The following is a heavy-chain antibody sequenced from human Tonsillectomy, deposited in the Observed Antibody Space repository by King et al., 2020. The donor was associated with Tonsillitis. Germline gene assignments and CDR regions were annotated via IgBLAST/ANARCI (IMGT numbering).Heavy chain of an antibody. CDR3: ARLTGDGSLSYDY. CDR1: GGSISSYY. V-gene: IGHV4-59*01. Sequence: LQLQESGPGLVKPSETLSLPCTVSGGSISSYYWSWIRQPPGKGLEWIGYIYYSGSTNYNPSLKSRVTISVDTSKNQFSLKLSSVTAADTAVYYCARLTGDGSLSYDYWGQGTLVTVSS. CDR2: IYYSGST. J-gene: IGHJ4*02. D-gene: IGHD7-27*01.